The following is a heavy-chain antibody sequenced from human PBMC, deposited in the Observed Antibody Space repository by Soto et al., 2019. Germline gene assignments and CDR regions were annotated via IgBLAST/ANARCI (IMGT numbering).Heavy chain of an antibody. Sequence: ASETLSLTCAVYGGSFSGYYWSWIRQPPGKGLEWIGEINHSGSTNYNPSLKSRVTISVDTSKNQFSLKLSSVTAADTAVYYCARLGYCGSTSCYPFDYWGQGTLVTVSS. J-gene: IGHJ4*02. D-gene: IGHD2-2*01. CDR2: INHSGST. CDR1: GGSFSGYY. CDR3: ARLGYCGSTSCYPFDY. V-gene: IGHV4-34*01.